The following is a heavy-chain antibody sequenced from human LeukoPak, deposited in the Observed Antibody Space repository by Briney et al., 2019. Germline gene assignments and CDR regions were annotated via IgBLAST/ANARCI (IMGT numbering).Heavy chain of an antibody. Sequence: ASVKVSCKASGYTFTNYFIHWVRQAPGQGLEWMGMINPSGGSTSYALKFQGRITMTTDTSTSIVYMELSSLRSEDTAVYYCARDTAMVRYFDLWGRGTLVTVSS. CDR1: GYTFTNYF. V-gene: IGHV1-46*01. D-gene: IGHD5-18*01. CDR2: INPSGGST. J-gene: IGHJ2*01. CDR3: ARDTAMVRYFDL.